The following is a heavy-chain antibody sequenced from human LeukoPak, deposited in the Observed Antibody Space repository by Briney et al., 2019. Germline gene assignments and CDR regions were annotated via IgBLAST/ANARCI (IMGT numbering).Heavy chain of an antibody. J-gene: IGHJ5*02. D-gene: IGHD7-27*01. CDR3: ARDREAVANWGYDWFDP. V-gene: IGHV4-4*07. Sequence: SETLSLTCTVSGGSISSYYWSWIRQPAGKGLEWIGRIYTSGSTNYNPSLKSRVTMSVDTSKNQFSLKLSSVTAADTAVYYCARDREAVANWGYDWFDPWGQGTLVTVSS. CDR2: IYTSGST. CDR1: GGSISSYY.